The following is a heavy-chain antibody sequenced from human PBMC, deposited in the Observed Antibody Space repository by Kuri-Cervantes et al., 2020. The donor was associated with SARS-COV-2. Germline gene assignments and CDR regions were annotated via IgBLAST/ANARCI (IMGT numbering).Heavy chain of an antibody. CDR3: YCAPKEGFDS. V-gene: IGHV1-8*01. Sequence: GGSLRLSCKTPETTFPNYDINWVRQATGQGLEWMGMVKTSSGNTLYAQFFQGRVTMTRDISTSTVYMELSSLTSEDTAIYYCYCAPKEGFDSWGQGTLVTVSS. CDR2: VKTSSGNT. D-gene: IGHD2-21*01. CDR1: ETTFPNYD. J-gene: IGHJ4*02.